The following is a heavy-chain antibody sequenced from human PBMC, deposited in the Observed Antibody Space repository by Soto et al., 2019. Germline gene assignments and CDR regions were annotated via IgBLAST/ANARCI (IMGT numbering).Heavy chain of an antibody. CDR1: GFTLNSYA. CDR2: ISARGEKT. Sequence: EGSLRLSCAASGFTLNSYAMNWVRQAPGKGLEWVSGISARGEKTYYADSVKGRFTISRDNSKNTVYLQMNSLRAKDTAVFYCARALPMYYYDSSGYSDYYYDMDVWGQGTTVTVSS. D-gene: IGHD3-22*01. CDR3: ARALPMYYYDSSGYSDYYYDMDV. V-gene: IGHV3-23*01. J-gene: IGHJ6*02.